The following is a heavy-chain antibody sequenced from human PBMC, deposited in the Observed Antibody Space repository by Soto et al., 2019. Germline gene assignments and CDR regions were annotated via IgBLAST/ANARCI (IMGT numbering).Heavy chain of an antibody. CDR3: ARDLPLMYSSSTPDAFDI. Sequence: PSVTKSLTCTVAGGYIISGCYYWSWNNKHPGKGLEWIGYIYYSGSTYYNPSLKSRVTISVDTSKNQFSLKLSSVTAADTAVYYCARDLPLMYSSSTPDAFDIWGQGTMVTVSS. D-gene: IGHD6-6*01. J-gene: IGHJ3*02. V-gene: IGHV4-31*03. CDR1: GGYIISGCYY. CDR2: IYYSGST.